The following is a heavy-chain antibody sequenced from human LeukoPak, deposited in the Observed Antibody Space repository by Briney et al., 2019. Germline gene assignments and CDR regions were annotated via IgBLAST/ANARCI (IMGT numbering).Heavy chain of an antibody. Sequence: GGSLRLSCVVSGFTFRSYAMPWVRQAPGKGLEYVSGISSNGGSTYYANSVRDRFTISRDNSKNMLYLQMGSLRAEDMAVYYCARDPSPDIAVAGTGDYFDFWGQGTLVTVSS. J-gene: IGHJ4*02. V-gene: IGHV3-64*01. CDR1: GFTFRSYA. CDR3: ARDPSPDIAVAGTGDYFDF. CDR2: ISSNGGST. D-gene: IGHD6-19*01.